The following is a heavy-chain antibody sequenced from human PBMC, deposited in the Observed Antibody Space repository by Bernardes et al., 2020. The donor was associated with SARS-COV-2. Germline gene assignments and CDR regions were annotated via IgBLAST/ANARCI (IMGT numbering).Heavy chain of an antibody. V-gene: IGHV1-24*01. CDR1: GYTLTELS. J-gene: IGHJ6*02. CDR3: ATGIAAAGTREYYYYYYGMDV. CDR2: FDPEDGET. Sequence: ASVKVSCKVSGYTLTELSMHWVRQAPGKGLEWMGGFDPEDGETIYARKFQGRVTMTEDTSTDTAYMELSSLRSEDTAVYYCATGIAAAGTREYYYYYYGMDVWGQGTTVTVSS. D-gene: IGHD6-13*01.